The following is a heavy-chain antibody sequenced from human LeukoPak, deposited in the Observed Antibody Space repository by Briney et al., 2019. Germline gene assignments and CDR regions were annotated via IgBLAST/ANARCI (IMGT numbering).Heavy chain of an antibody. J-gene: IGHJ3*02. CDR3: AKVSRDSGSYGSGAFDI. CDR1: GFTFSSYA. D-gene: IGHD1-26*01. Sequence: GGSLRLSCAASGFTFSSYAMSWVRQAPGKGLEWVSAISGSGGSTYYADSVKGRFTISRDNSKNTLYLQMNSLRAEDTAVYYCAKVSRDSGSYGSGAFDIWGQGTMVTVSS. CDR2: ISGSGGST. V-gene: IGHV3-23*01.